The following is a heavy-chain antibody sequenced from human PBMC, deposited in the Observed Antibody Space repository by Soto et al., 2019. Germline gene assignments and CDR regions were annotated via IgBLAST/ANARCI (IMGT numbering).Heavy chain of an antibody. V-gene: IGHV3-23*01. D-gene: IGHD3-3*01. J-gene: IGHJ6*02. CDR2: FSGSGGST. Sequence: EVQLLESGGGLVQPGGSLRLCCAAAGFTFSNYALTWVRQSPGKGLEWVSTFSGSGGSTYYADSVRGRFTISRDNSKNTLFLQMNSLRVEDTAIYYCARDWTGDTCPCLDVWGQGTTVSVSS. CDR1: GFTFSNYA. CDR3: ARDWTGDTCPCLDV.